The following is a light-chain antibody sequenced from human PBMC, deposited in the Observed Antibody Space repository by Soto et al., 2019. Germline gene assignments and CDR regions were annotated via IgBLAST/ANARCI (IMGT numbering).Light chain of an antibody. CDR2: GNS. Sequence: QSVLTQPPSVSGAPGQRVTISCTGGSSNIGAGYDVHWYQQLPGTAPKLLIYGNSNRPSGVPDRFSGSKSGTSASLAITGLQAEDEADYYCQSYDSSLSGWVFGGGTKVTVL. V-gene: IGLV1-40*01. J-gene: IGLJ3*02. CDR1: SSNIGAGYD. CDR3: QSYDSSLSGWV.